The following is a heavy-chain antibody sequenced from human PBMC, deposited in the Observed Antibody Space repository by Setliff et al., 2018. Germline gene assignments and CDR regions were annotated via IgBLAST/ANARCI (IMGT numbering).Heavy chain of an antibody. J-gene: IGHJ4*02. Sequence: PGGSLRLSCAASGFTFSNYVIYWVRQAPGKGLEWVAFIRFDGSNKNYEDSVKGRFTISRDNSKNTLYLQMNNLRGDDTAVYYCAKERTMAVSSIPDYWGQGVLVTVSS. CDR1: GFTFSNYV. V-gene: IGHV3-30*02. CDR3: AKERTMAVSSIPDY. CDR2: IRFDGSNK. D-gene: IGHD2-21*02.